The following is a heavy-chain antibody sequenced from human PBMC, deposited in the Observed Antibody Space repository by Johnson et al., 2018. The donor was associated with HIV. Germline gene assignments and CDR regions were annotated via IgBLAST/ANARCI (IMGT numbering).Heavy chain of an antibody. Sequence: VQLVESGGGLVQPGRSLRLSCTASGFTFGDYAMSWVRQAPGKGLEWVGFIRSKAYSGTAEYAASVKGRFTISRDDSKSIAYLQMNSLTTEDTAVYYGTRARSWLDLGDSFDIWGQGTKVTVSS. D-gene: IGHD6-19*01. V-gene: IGHV3-49*04. J-gene: IGHJ3*02. CDR2: IRSKAYSGTA. CDR3: TRARSWLDLGDSFDI. CDR1: GFTFGDYA.